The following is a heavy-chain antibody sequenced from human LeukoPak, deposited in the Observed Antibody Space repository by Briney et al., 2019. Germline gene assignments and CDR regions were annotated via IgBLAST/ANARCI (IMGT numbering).Heavy chain of an antibody. CDR2: INPNSGGT. CDR1: GYTFTGYY. J-gene: IGHJ4*02. V-gene: IGHV1-2*02. Sequence: GASVKVSCKASGYTFTGYYMHWVRQAPGQGLEWMGWINPNSGGTNYAQKFQGRVTMTRDTSISTAYVELSRLRSDDTAVYYCARVGIFGSGGSCYDYWGQGTLVTVSS. CDR3: ARVGIFGSGGSCYDY. D-gene: IGHD2-15*01.